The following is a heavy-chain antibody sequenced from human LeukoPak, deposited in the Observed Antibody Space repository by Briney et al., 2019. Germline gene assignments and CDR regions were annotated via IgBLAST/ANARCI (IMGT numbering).Heavy chain of an antibody. D-gene: IGHD2-2*01. V-gene: IGHV3-15*01. CDR1: GFTFSNAW. J-gene: IGHJ4*02. CDR3: TTDVGVPAATHQTQEGNFDY. Sequence: GGSLRFSCAASGFTFSNAWMSWVRQARGKGLEWVGRIKSKTDGGTTDYAAPVKGRFTISRDDSKNTLYLQMNSLKTEDTAVYYCTTDVGVPAATHQTQEGNFDYWGQGTLVTVSS. CDR2: IKSKTDGGTT.